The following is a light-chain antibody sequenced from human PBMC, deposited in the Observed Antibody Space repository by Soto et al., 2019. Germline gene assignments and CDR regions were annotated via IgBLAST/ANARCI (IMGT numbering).Light chain of an antibody. V-gene: IGKV3-20*01. CDR3: QHYGSSPPNT. CDR2: GAS. Sequence: EIVLTQSPGTLSLSPGERATLSCRATQSVTTNYLAWYQQKPGKAPRLLIYGASIRATGIPDRFSGSGSGTDFTLTISRLEPEDFAVYYCQHYGSSPPNTFGQGTKLEIK. CDR1: QSVTTNY. J-gene: IGKJ2*01.